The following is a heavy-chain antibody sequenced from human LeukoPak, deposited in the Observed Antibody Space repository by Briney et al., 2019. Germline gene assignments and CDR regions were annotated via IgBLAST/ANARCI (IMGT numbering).Heavy chain of an antibody. J-gene: IGHJ2*01. Sequence: GGSLRLSCAASAFTFCNYWMSWVRQAPGKGLEWVANINQDGSEIYYVDSVKGRFTISRDNAKNSLYLQINSVRADDTAVYYCARDQGSMIVVRTTSWYFDLWGRGTLVTVSS. CDR3: ARDQGSMIVVRTTSWYFDL. V-gene: IGHV3-7*01. CDR2: INQDGSEI. CDR1: AFTFCNYW. D-gene: IGHD3-22*01.